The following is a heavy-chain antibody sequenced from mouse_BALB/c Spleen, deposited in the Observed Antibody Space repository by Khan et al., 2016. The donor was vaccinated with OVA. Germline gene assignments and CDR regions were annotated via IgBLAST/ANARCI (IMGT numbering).Heavy chain of an antibody. CDR3: SRRGLYCIFAY. CDR2: IDPSTGYT. V-gene: IGHV1-7*01. J-gene: IGHJ3*01. Sequence: VQLQQSGAELAKPGASVKMSCKASGYTFTAYWIHWVKERPGQGLEWIGYIDPSTGYTDYNQKFKEKAKLTTDKSSRTVYMQLSSLTTEDAAVYYCSRRGLYCIFAYWGQGTLVTVSA. CDR1: GYTFTAYW. D-gene: IGHD2-12*01.